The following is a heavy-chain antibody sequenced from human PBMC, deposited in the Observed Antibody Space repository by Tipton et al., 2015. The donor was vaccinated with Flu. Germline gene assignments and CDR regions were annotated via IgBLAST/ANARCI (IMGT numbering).Heavy chain of an antibody. D-gene: IGHD6-25*01. J-gene: IGHJ6*02. V-gene: IGHV3-30*02. Sequence: SGFTFSHFGIHWVRQAPGKGLEWVAFIRFDGSNEDYADSVKGRFTISRDNSKNTLYVQMNRLRAEDTAVYYCAKVLGPGASGYGMDVWGQGTTVTVSS. CDR1: GFTFSHFG. CDR2: IRFDGSNE. CDR3: AKVLGPGASGYGMDV.